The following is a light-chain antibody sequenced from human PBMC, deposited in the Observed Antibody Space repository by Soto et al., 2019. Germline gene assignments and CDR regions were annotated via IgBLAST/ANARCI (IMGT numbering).Light chain of an antibody. CDR3: NSYTTSSTYV. J-gene: IGLJ1*01. CDR2: EVS. V-gene: IGLV2-14*01. Sequence: QSALTQPASVSGSPGQSITISCTGTSSDVGSYNRVSWYQQPPGTAPKLMIYEVSNRPSGVSSRFSGSKSGNTASLTISGLHADDEADYYCNSYTTSSTYVFGTGTKLTVL. CDR1: SSDVGSYNR.